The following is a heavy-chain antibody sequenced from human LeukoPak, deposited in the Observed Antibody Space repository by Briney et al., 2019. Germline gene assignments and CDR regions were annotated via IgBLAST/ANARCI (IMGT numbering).Heavy chain of an antibody. CDR2: ISGSGGST. Sequence: GGSLRLSCAASGFTFSSYAMSWVRQAPGKVLEWVSAISGSGGSTYYADSVKGRFTISRDNSKNTLYLQMNSLRAEDTAVYYCATNGYLEDQPQDNFDYWGQGTLVTVSS. CDR3: ATNGYLEDQPQDNFDY. J-gene: IGHJ4*02. V-gene: IGHV3-23*01. CDR1: GFTFSSYA. D-gene: IGHD2-2*01.